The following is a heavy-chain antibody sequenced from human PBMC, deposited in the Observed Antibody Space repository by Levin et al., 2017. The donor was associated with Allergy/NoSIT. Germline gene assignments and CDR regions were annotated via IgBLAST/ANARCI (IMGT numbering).Heavy chain of an antibody. D-gene: IGHD5-18*01. J-gene: IGHJ5*02. Sequence: GESLKISCAASGFTFSSYSMNWVRQAPGKGLEWVSSISSSSSYIYYADSVKGRFTISRDNAKNSLYLQMNSLRAEDTAVYYCASEGYSYGLSWGQGTLVTVSS. CDR2: ISSSSSYI. CDR3: ASEGYSYGLS. CDR1: GFTFSSYS. V-gene: IGHV3-21*01.